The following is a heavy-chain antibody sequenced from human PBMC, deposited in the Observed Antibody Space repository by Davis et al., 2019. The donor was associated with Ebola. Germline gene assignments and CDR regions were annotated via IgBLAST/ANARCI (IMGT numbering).Heavy chain of an antibody. D-gene: IGHD2-15*01. CDR2: IYYSGST. CDR3: ARSRGLGYCSGGSCYSVYYFDY. Sequence: MPSETLSLTCTVSGGSISSYYWSWIRQPPGKGLEWIGYIYYSGSTNYNPSLKSRVTISVDTSKNQFSLKLSSVTAADTAVYYCARSRGLGYCSGGSCYSVYYFDYWGQGTLVTVSS. J-gene: IGHJ4*02. CDR1: GGSISSYY. V-gene: IGHV4-59*01.